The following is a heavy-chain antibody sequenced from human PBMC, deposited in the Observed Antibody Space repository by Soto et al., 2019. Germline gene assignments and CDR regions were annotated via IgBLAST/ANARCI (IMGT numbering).Heavy chain of an antibody. V-gene: IGHV4-30-4*01. CDR3: ARSNIVVVPAARGYFDY. CDR1: GGSISSGDYY. Sequence: PSETLSLTCTVSGGSISSGDYYWSWIRQPPGKGLEWIGYVYYSGSTYCNPSLKSRVTISVDTSKNQFSLKLSSATAADTALHYCARSNIVVVPAARGYFDYWGQGTLVTVSS. J-gene: IGHJ4*02. D-gene: IGHD2-2*01. CDR2: VYYSGST.